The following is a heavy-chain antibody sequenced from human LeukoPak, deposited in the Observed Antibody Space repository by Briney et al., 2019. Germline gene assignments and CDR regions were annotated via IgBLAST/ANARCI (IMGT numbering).Heavy chain of an antibody. D-gene: IGHD1-26*01. CDR3: AKDRVGATLYFDF. Sequence: GGSLRLSCAASGFTFSSYAMSWVRQAPGKGLEWVSAISGSGGNTYYADSVRGRFTISRDNSKNTLYLQMNSLRAEDTAVYYCAKDRVGATLYFDFWGQGTLLTVSS. CDR2: ISGSGGNT. J-gene: IGHJ4*02. CDR1: GFTFSSYA. V-gene: IGHV3-23*01.